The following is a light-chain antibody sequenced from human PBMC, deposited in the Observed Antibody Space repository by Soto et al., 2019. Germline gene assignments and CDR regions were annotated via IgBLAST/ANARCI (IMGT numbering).Light chain of an antibody. V-gene: IGLV2-8*01. CDR2: EVN. J-gene: IGLJ1*01. Sequence: QSARTQPPSASGSPGQSVAISCTGTSRDVGASDYVSWYQQHSGKAPKLLLYEVNKRPSGVPDRFSGSKSGNTASLTVSALQADDEADYYCLSHSGSSNVLGTGTKLTVL. CDR3: LSHSGSSNV. CDR1: SRDVGASDY.